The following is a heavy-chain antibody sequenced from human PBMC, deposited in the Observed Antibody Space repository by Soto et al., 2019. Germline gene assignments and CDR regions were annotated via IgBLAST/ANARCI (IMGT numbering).Heavy chain of an antibody. J-gene: IGHJ6*02. CDR2: IRYDGSNK. CDR1: GFTFSSHG. CDR3: ATALPNCGVDV. Sequence: QVHLVESGGGVVQPGRSLRLSCAASGFTFSSHGMHWVRQAPGKGLEWVAVIRYDGSNKYYADSVKGRFTISRDNSKNTLYLQMNSLTAEDTAVYYCATALPNCGVDVWGQGTTVTVSS. V-gene: IGHV3-33*01.